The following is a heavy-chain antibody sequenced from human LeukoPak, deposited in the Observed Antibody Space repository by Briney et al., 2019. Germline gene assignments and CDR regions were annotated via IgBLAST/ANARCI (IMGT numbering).Heavy chain of an antibody. CDR3: ARDVGGAPGDY. D-gene: IGHD3-16*01. CDR1: GFTFSSYW. Sequence: GGSLRLSCAASGFTFSSYWMNWARQAPGKGLEWVASINHNGNVNYYVDSVKGRFTISRDNAKNSLYLQMSNLRAEDTAVYYCARDVGGAPGDYWGQGTLVTVSS. V-gene: IGHV3-7*03. J-gene: IGHJ4*02. CDR2: INHNGNVN.